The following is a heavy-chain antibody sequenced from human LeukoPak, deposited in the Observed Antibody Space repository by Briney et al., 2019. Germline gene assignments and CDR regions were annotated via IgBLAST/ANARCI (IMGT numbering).Heavy chain of an antibody. V-gene: IGHV4-34*01. CDR1: GGSFSGYY. CDR3: ARGRSSGYYYRLACDY. CDR2: INHSGST. D-gene: IGHD3-22*01. Sequence: KPSETLSLTCAVYGGSFSGYYWSWIRQPPGKGLEWIGEINHSGSTNYNPSLKSRVTISVDTSKNQFSLKLSSVTAADTAVYYCARGRSSGYYYRLACDYWGQGTLVTVSS. J-gene: IGHJ4*02.